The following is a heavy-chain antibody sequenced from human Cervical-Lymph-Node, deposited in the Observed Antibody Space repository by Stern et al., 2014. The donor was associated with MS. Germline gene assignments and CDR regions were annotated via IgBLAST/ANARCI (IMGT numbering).Heavy chain of an antibody. CDR1: GDSVSSEDYY. CDR2: IYYRGRP. CDR3: ARSGYYGIDV. D-gene: IGHD1-26*01. V-gene: IGHV4-61*08. Sequence: VQLEESGPGLVRPSETLSLTCTASGDSVSSEDYYWSWIRQSPGKDLEWIGYIYYRGRPNYNPSLKSRPTIPFDTSKTNFSLKLISVTAADTAVYYCARSGYYGIDVWGQGTTVIVSS. J-gene: IGHJ6*02.